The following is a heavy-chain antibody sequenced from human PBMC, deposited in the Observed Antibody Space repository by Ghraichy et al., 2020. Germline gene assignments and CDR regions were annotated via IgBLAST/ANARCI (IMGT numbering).Heavy chain of an antibody. CDR1: GYSFTDYH. CDR2: VNPKSGNT. V-gene: IGHV1-2*02. J-gene: IGHJ6*02. D-gene: IGHD5-18*01. Sequence: ASVKVSGKASGYSFTDYHIHWVRQAPGQGLEWVGWVNPKSGNTNYAQELRGRVTVTRDTSISTVYMELSRLASDDTAVYYCARVTGDPYYYGMDVWGQGTTVTVSS. CDR3: ARVTGDPYYYGMDV.